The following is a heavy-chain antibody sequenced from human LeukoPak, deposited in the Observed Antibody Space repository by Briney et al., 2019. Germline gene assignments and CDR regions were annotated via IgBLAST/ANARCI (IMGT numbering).Heavy chain of an antibody. CDR3: ARGPPGRFLEWLWTYYMDV. CDR1: GFTVSSNY. V-gene: IGHV3-53*01. Sequence: SGGSLRLSCAASGFTVSSNYMSWVRQAPGKGLEWVSVIYSGGSTYYADSVKGRFTISRDNSKNTLYLQMNSLRDEDTAVYYCARGPPGRFLEWLWTYYMDVWGKGTTVTVSS. J-gene: IGHJ6*03. CDR2: IYSGGST. D-gene: IGHD3-3*01.